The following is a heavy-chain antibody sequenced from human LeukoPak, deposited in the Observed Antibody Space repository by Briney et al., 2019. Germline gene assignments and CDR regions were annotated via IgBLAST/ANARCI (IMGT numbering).Heavy chain of an antibody. CDR2: INPNTGGT. V-gene: IGHV1-2*02. J-gene: IGHJ4*02. CDR1: GYTFTAYY. D-gene: IGHD1-1*01. Sequence: ASVKVSRKASGYTFTAYYIHWVRQAPGQGLEWMGWINPNTGGTNFARRFQGRVTMTRDTSINTAYMELSSLRSDDTAMYYCAREGAPQLSSYFDHWGQGTLVTVSS. CDR3: AREGAPQLSSYFDH.